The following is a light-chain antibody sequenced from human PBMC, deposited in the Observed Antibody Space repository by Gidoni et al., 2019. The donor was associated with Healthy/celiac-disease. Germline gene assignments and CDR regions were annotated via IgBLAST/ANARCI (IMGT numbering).Light chain of an antibody. J-gene: IGKJ4*01. CDR1: QSLLHSNGYNY. CDR3: MQALQTPL. Sequence: DIVMTQSPLSLPVTPGEPASISCRSSQSLLHSNGYNYLDWYLQKPGQSPQLLIYLGSNRASGVPDRCSGSGAGTDFTLKISRVEDEDVGVYYCMQALQTPLFGGGTKVEIK. V-gene: IGKV2-28*01. CDR2: LGS.